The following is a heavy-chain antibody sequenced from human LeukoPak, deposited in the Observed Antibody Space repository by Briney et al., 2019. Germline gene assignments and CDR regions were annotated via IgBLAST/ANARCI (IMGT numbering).Heavy chain of an antibody. CDR1: GGSISRSSYS. J-gene: IGHJ4*02. CDR3: ARDRLRLLDY. CDR2: IYYSGST. Sequence: SETLSLTCTVSGGSISRSSYSWGWIRQPPGKGLEWIGSIYYSGSTYYNPSLKSRVTISVDTSKNQFSLKLSSVTAADTAVYYCARDRLRLLDYWGQGTLVTVSS. V-gene: IGHV4-39*07. D-gene: IGHD2-15*01.